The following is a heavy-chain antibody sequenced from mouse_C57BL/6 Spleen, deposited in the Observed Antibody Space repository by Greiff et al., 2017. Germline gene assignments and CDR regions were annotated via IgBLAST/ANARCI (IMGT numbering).Heavy chain of an antibody. CDR1: GYAFSSSW. J-gene: IGHJ4*01. V-gene: IGHV1-82*01. CDR3: AQERNPYYAMDY. CDR2: IYPGDGDT. Sequence: QVQLQQSGPELVKPGASVKISCKASGYAFSSSWMNWVKQRPGKGLEWIGRIYPGDGDTNYNGKFKGKATLTADKSSSTAYMQLSSLTSEDSAVYFCAQERNPYYAMDYWGQGTSVTVSS.